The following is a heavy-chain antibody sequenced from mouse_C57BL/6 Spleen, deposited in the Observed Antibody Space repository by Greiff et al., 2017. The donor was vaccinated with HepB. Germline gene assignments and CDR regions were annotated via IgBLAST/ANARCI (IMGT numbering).Heavy chain of an antibody. CDR3: ARGGDGSSYGWYFDV. J-gene: IGHJ1*03. CDR2: IHPNSGST. Sequence: QVQLQQPGAELVKPGASVKLSCKASGYTFTSYWMHWVKQRPGQGLEWIGMIHPNSGSTNYNEKFKSKATLTVDKSSSTAYMQLSSLTSEDSAVYYCARGGDGSSYGWYFDVWGTGTTVTVSS. D-gene: IGHD1-1*01. V-gene: IGHV1-64*01. CDR1: GYTFTSYW.